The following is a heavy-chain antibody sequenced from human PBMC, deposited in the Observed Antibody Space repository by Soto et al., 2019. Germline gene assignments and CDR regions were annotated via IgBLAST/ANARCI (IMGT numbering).Heavy chain of an antibody. V-gene: IGHV3-30*18. D-gene: IGHD3-10*01. J-gene: IGHJ6*02. CDR1: GFIFSRYG. Sequence: SGGSLRLSCAASGFIFSRYGMHWVRQAPGKGLEWVAVISYDGSNKYYAESVKGRFIISRDKSENTLYLQMNSLRAEDTAVYYCAKDLGSGKPYYYYAMDVWGQGTTVTVSS. CDR2: ISYDGSNK. CDR3: AKDLGSGKPYYYYAMDV.